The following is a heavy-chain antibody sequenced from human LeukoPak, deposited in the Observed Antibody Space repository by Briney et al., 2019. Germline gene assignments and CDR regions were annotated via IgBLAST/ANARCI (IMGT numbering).Heavy chain of an antibody. V-gene: IGHV1-69*05. J-gene: IGHJ5*02. D-gene: IGHD2-2*01. CDR3: ARGMLGYCSSTSCPGYWFDP. Sequence: ASVKVSCKASGGTFSSYAISWVRQAPGQGLEWMGGIIPIFGTANYAQKFQGRVTITTDESTSTAYMELSSLRSEDTAVYYCARGMLGYCSSTSCPGYWFDPWGQGTLVTVSS. CDR2: IIPIFGTA. CDR1: GGTFSSYA.